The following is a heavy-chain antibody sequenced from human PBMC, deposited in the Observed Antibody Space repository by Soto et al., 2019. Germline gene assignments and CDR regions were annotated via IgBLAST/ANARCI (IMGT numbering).Heavy chain of an antibody. Sequence: GGSLRLSCAASGFTFSSYGMHWVRQAPGKGLEWVAVISYDGSNKYYADSVKGRFTISRDNSKNTLYLQMNSLRAEDTAVYYCAKDQWLYRGPYYFDYWGQGTLVTVSS. CDR2: ISYDGSNK. CDR1: GFTFSSYG. CDR3: AKDQWLYRGPYYFDY. D-gene: IGHD6-19*01. J-gene: IGHJ4*02. V-gene: IGHV3-30*18.